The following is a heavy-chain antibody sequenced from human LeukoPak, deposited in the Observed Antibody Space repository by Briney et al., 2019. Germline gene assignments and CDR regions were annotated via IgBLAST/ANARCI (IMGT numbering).Heavy chain of an antibody. Sequence: ASVKVSCKASGYTFTDYYVHWVQQDPGQGLEWMGRVNPDTGGTNYAQKFQGRVTMTRDTSINTAYMELSRLTPDDTAIYYCARVGPTSYFDYWGQGTLVTVSS. J-gene: IGHJ4*02. CDR2: VNPDTGGT. CDR3: ARVGPTSYFDY. V-gene: IGHV1-2*06. CDR1: GYTFTDYY.